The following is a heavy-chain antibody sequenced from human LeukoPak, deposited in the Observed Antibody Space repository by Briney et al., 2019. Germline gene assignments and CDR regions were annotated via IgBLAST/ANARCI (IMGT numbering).Heavy chain of an antibody. CDR2: INHSGST. CDR1: GFTVSNTY. CDR3: ARGNPVEAGTVYYYGMDV. Sequence: LRLSCAASGFTVSNTYMSWIRQPPGKGLEWIGEINHSGSTNYNPSLKSRVTISVDTSKNQFSLKLSSVTAADTAVYYCARGNPVEAGTVYYYGMDVWGQGTTVTVSS. D-gene: IGHD6-19*01. J-gene: IGHJ6*02. V-gene: IGHV4-34*01.